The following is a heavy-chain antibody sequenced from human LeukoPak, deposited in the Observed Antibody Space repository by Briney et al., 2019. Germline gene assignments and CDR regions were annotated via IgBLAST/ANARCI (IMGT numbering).Heavy chain of an antibody. CDR3: AKMKGHPLPKYYMDV. V-gene: IGHV3-48*04. J-gene: IGHJ6*01. CDR1: GFTFSSYS. D-gene: IGHD1-26*01. Sequence: GGSLRLSCAASGFTFSSYSMNWVRQAPGKGLEWVSYISSSSSTIYYADSVKGRFTISRDNAKNSLYLQMNSLRAEDTAIYYCAKMKGHPLPKYYMDVWGQGTTVTVSS. CDR2: ISSSSSTI.